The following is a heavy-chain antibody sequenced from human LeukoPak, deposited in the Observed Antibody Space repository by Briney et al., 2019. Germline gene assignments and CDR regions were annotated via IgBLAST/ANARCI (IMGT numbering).Heavy chain of an antibody. Sequence: GRSLRLSCAASGFTFSSYAMHWVRQAPGKELEWVAVISYDGSNKYYADSVKGRFTISRDNSKNTLYLQMNSLRAEDTAVYYCARGYSSSWYSPFYYVDVWGKGTTVTVSS. CDR1: GFTFSSYA. J-gene: IGHJ6*03. CDR3: ARGYSSSWYSPFYYVDV. D-gene: IGHD6-13*01. V-gene: IGHV3-30*01. CDR2: ISYDGSNK.